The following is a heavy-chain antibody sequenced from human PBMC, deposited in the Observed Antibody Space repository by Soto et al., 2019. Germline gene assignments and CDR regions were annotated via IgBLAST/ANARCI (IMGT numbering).Heavy chain of an antibody. J-gene: IGHJ4*02. D-gene: IGHD3-3*01. CDR2: ISGSGGST. CDR3: AKDAYDLGSGYYGGLFDY. V-gene: IGHV3-23*01. Sequence: EVQLLESGGGLVQPGGSLRLSCAASGFTFSSYAMSWVRQAPGKGLEWVSAISGSGGSTYYADSVKGRFTISRDNSKNTLYLQLNSLRAEDTAVYYCAKDAYDLGSGYYGGLFDYWGQGTLVTVSS. CDR1: GFTFSSYA.